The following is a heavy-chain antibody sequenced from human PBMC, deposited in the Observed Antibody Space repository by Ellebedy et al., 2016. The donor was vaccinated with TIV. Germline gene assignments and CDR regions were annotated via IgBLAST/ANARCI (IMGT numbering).Heavy chain of an antibody. Sequence: GESLKISCSASGFIFSDYAMHWVRQAPGKGLEYLSAISNGGSIYYADSVKGRFTISRDNAKNSLYLQINSLRAEDTAVYYCARKVPAPTTVPPNWYFDLWGRGTLVTVSS. CDR3: ARKVPAPTTVPPNWYFDL. CDR1: GFIFSDYA. V-gene: IGHV3-64*04. D-gene: IGHD4-17*01. CDR2: ISNGGSI. J-gene: IGHJ2*01.